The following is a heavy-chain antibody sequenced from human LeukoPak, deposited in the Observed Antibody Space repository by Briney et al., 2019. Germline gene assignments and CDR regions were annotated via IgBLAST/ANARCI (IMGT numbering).Heavy chain of an antibody. D-gene: IGHD3-22*01. CDR1: GYTFTIYA. Sequence: ASVTVSFKTSGYTFTIYAISWVRQAPGQGLGCMGCISTYTGNTDYAQKLQGRVTMTTDTSTSTAYMELRSLSSDDTAVYYCARVLVVSSDAFDIWGQGTMVTVSS. CDR2: ISTYTGNT. V-gene: IGHV1-18*01. CDR3: ARVLVVSSDAFDI. J-gene: IGHJ3*02.